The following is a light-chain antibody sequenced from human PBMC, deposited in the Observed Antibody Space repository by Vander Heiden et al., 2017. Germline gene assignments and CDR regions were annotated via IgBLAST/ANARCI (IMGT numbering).Light chain of an antibody. CDR1: RNVNSHY. V-gene: IGKV3-20*01. CDR2: AAS. Sequence: ENVLTQSPGTLSLSPGDTATLSCRASRNVNSHYLAWYQQRPGQAPRLLIYAASSRVPGIPDFALTITRLEPEDSAVYYCQQFGSGSWTFGQGTKVEI. J-gene: IGKJ1*01. CDR3: QQFGSGSWT.